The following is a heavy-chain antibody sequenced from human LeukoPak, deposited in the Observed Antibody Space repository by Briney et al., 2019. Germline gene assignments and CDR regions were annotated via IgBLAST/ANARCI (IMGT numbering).Heavy chain of an antibody. D-gene: IGHD6-19*01. CDR3: ARDHKYSSGWYDDY. CDR1: GYTFTGYY. V-gene: IGHV1-2*02. CDR2: INPNSGGT. J-gene: IGHJ4*02. Sequence: ASVKVSCKASGYTFTGYYMHWVRQAPGQGLEWMGWINPNSGGTNYAQKFQGRVTMTRDTSISTAYMELSRLRSDDTAVHYCARDHKYSSGWYDDYWGQGTLVTVSS.